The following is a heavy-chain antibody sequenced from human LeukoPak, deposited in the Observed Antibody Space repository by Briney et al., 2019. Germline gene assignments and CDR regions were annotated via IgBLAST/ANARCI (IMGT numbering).Heavy chain of an antibody. D-gene: IGHD1-26*01. Sequence: GGSLRLSCAASGFTFSSYAMSWVRQAPGKGLEWVSAISGSGGSTYYADSVKGRFTISRDNAKNSLYLQMNSLRAEDTAVYYCARDRLRGASSLNWFDPWGQGTLVTVSS. CDR1: GFTFSSYA. CDR2: ISGSGGST. J-gene: IGHJ5*02. V-gene: IGHV3-23*01. CDR3: ARDRLRGASSLNWFDP.